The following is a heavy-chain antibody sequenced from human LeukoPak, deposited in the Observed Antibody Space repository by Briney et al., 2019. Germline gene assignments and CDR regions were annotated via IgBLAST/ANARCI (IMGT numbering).Heavy chain of an antibody. J-gene: IGHJ4*02. D-gene: IGHD3-22*01. CDR2: IYTSGST. Sequence: PSQTLSLTCTVSGGSISSGSYYWSWIRQPPGKGLEWIGRIYTSGSTNYNPSLKSRVTISVDTSKNQFSLKLSSVPAADTAVYYCARVYDSSGYQRDYWGQGTLVTVSS. CDR1: GGSISSGSYY. V-gene: IGHV4-61*02. CDR3: ARVYDSSGYQRDY.